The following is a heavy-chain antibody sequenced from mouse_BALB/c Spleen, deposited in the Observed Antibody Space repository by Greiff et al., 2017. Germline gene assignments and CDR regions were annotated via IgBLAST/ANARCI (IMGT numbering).Heavy chain of an antibody. CDR3: VSNYYGYPY. CDR1: GFTFNTYA. J-gene: IGHJ3*01. D-gene: IGHD1-2*01. V-gene: IGHV10-1*02. CDR2: IRSKSNNYAT. Sequence: GGGLVQPKGSLKLSCAASGFTFNTYAMNWVRQAPGKGLEWVARIRSKSNNYATYYADSVKDRFTISRDDSQSMLYLQMNNLKTEDTAMYYCVSNYYGYPYWGQGTLVTVSA.